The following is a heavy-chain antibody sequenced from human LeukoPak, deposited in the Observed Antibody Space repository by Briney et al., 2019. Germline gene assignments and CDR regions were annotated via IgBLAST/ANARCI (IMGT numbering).Heavy chain of an antibody. CDR1: GFTFNSYW. V-gene: IGHV3-7*04. J-gene: IGHJ6*02. CDR3: ARAMDV. Sequence: GGSLRLSCAASGFTFNSYWMHWVRQAPGKGLEWVANIKQDGSEIYYVDSVKGRFTISRDNAKNSVYLQMNSLRAEDTAVYYCARAMDVWGQGTTVTVSS. CDR2: IKQDGSEI.